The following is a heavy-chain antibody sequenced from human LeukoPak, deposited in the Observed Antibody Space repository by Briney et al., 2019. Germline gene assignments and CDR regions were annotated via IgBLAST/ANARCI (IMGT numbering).Heavy chain of an antibody. CDR3: GRGNYYGVDI. Sequence: GGSLRLSCAASGFTFSNYWMHWVRQAPGKGLVWVSRTNSDGSTTSHADSVKGRFTISRDNAKNTLFLQLNSLRVEDTAVYYCGRGNYYGVDIWGQGTTVTVSS. CDR2: TNSDGSTT. CDR1: GFTFSNYW. J-gene: IGHJ6*02. V-gene: IGHV3-74*01.